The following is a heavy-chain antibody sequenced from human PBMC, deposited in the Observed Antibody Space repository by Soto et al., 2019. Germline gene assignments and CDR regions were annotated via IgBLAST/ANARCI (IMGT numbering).Heavy chain of an antibody. CDR2: SSNRDRST. J-gene: IGHJ6*02. V-gene: IGHV3-11*01. CDR3: ARAWKIEKCGVMSRSKGLDV. Sequence: QVQLVESGGGLVKPGGSLRLSCAASGFIFSDYSMTWIRQAPGQGLEWLSCSSNRDRSTYYADSVKDRFVVSKDNAKNVVYLQMNSLRAEDTAVYVGARAWKIEKCGVMSRSKGLDVWGQGTTVTVSS. CDR1: GFIFSDYS. D-gene: IGHD3-3*01.